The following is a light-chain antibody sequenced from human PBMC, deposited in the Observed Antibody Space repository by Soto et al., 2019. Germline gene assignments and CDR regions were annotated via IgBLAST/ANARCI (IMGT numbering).Light chain of an antibody. CDR2: KAS. CDR1: QSINNW. J-gene: IGKJ1*01. CDR3: QQYESFPRT. V-gene: IGKV1-5*03. Sequence: DIQMTQSPSTLSASVGDRVTITCRASQSINNWLARYQQKPGKAPKLFIFKASTLESGVPSRFSGSGSGTEFTLSISSLQPDEFATYFCQQYESFPRTFGQGTKVEIK.